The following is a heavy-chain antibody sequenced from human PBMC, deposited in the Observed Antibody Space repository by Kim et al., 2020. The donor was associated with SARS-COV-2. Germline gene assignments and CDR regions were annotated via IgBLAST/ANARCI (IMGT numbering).Heavy chain of an antibody. J-gene: IGHJ3*02. CDR2: IYYSGST. CDR3: ARDHGRGSTMVRGVIIKHDAFEI. CDR1: GGSISSGGYS. Sequence: SETLSLTCTVSGGSISSGGYSWSWIRQHPGKGLEWIGYIYYSGSTYYNPSLKSRVTISVDTSKNQFSLKLSSVTAADTAVYYCARDHGRGSTMVRGVIIKHDAFEIWGPGTMVTVSS. D-gene: IGHD3-10*01. V-gene: IGHV4-31*03.